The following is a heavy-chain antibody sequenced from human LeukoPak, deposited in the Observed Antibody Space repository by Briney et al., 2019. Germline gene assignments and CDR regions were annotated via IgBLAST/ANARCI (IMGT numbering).Heavy chain of an antibody. CDR3: AKSIVGATISYFDY. CDR2: ISGSGGST. CDR1: GFTFSSYA. J-gene: IGHJ4*02. V-gene: IGHV3-23*01. D-gene: IGHD1-26*01. Sequence: GGSLRLSCAASGFTFSSYAMSWVRQALGKGLEWVSAISGSGGSTYYADSVKGRFTISRDNSKNALYLQMNSLRAEDTAVYYCAKSIVGATISYFDYWGQGTLVTVSS.